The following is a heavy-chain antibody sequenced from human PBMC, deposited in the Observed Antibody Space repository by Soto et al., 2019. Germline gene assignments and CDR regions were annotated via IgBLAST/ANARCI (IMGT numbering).Heavy chain of an antibody. V-gene: IGHV3-53*01. J-gene: IGHJ6*02. Sequence: PGGSLRLSCAASGITVSSNYMSWVRQAPGKGLEWVSVIYSGGNTYYADSVKGRFTFSRDNSRNTLYLQMNSLRAEDTAVYYCAREPAATAYYYYGMDVWGQGTTATVSS. D-gene: IGHD6-13*01. CDR3: AREPAATAYYYYGMDV. CDR2: IYSGGNT. CDR1: GITVSSNY.